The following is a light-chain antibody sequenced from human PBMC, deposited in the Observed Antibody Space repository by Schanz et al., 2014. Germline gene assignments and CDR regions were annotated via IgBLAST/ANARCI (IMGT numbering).Light chain of an antibody. V-gene: IGLV2-14*02. Sequence: QSALTQPASVSGSPGQSITISCTGTSSDVGSYNLVSWYQQHPGKAPKLMIYEVSKRPSGVPDRFSGSKSGNTASLTISGLLAEDEADYYCSSYTSSSTLLFGGGTKLTVL. J-gene: IGLJ2*01. CDR3: SSYTSSSTLL. CDR1: SSDVGSYNL. CDR2: EVS.